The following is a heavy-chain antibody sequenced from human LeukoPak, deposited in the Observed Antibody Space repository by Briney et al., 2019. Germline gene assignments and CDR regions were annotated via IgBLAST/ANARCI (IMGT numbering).Heavy chain of an antibody. J-gene: IGHJ3*02. D-gene: IGHD3-10*01. CDR1: GGSISSSNW. V-gene: IGHV4-4*02. CDR3: ARGGHYGSGSYNAFDI. CDR2: IYHSGST. Sequence: SGTLSLTCAVSGGSISSSNWWSWVRQPPGKGLEWIGEIYHSGSTNYNPSLKSRVTISVDKSKNQFSLKLSSVTAADTAVYYCARGGHYGSGSYNAFDIWGQGTMVTVSS.